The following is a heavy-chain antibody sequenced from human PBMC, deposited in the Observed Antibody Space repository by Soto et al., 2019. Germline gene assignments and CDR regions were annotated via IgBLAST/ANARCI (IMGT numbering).Heavy chain of an antibody. D-gene: IGHD1-26*01. CDR1: GDSVSSNSAG. CDR2: TYYRSKWYY. Sequence: SQTLSLTCAITGDSVSSNSAGWSWVRQSPSRGLEWLGRTYYRSKWYYEYAVSVRGRITINPNTSKNQYSLQLNSVTPEDTAVYFCARGEQYSGRIFDYWGQGTLVTVSS. V-gene: IGHV6-1*01. J-gene: IGHJ4*01. CDR3: ARGEQYSGRIFDY.